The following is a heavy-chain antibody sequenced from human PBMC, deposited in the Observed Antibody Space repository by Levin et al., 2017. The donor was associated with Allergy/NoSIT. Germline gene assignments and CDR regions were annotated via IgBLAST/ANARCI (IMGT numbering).Heavy chain of an antibody. CDR3: AKQRVGVMCCYSGLDV. V-gene: IGHV3-23*01. CDR1: GFTFKDHA. Sequence: PGGSLRLSCVGSGFTFKDHAVTWVRQVPGKGLEWVSGISGTGASADYADSVKGRFTISRDNRKNTVFLQMNSLRVDDTGLYYCAKQRVGVMCCYSGLDVWGQGTTVTVS. CDR2: ISGTGASA. J-gene: IGHJ6*02. D-gene: IGHD2-21*01.